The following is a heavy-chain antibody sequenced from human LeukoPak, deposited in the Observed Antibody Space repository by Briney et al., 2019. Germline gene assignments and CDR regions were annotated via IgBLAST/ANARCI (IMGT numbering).Heavy chain of an antibody. CDR3: ARGWATIPD. CDR2: IDPDGVDK. CDR1: GFNFSISY. J-gene: IGHJ4*02. V-gene: IGHV3-7*01. Sequence: GGSLRLSCTASGFNFSISYMMWVRQAPGEGLEWVAHIDPDGVDKNYVGSVKDRFIISRDNTKNSLFLQMNSLRGDDTALYYCARGWATIPDWGQGSLVIVSS. D-gene: IGHD5-24*01.